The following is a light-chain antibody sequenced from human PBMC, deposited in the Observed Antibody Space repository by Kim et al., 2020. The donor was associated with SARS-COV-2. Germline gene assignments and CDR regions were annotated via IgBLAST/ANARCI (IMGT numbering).Light chain of an antibody. Sequence: QSALTQPASVSGSPGQSITISCIGSSSDIGGYKSVSWYQQHPGKPPKLMISDVTKRPSGVSNRFSGSKSGNTASLTISGLQADDEADYYCSPYTAASTWVFGGGTKVTVL. CDR1: SSDIGGYKS. J-gene: IGLJ2*01. CDR3: SPYTAASTWV. V-gene: IGLV2-14*03. CDR2: DVT.